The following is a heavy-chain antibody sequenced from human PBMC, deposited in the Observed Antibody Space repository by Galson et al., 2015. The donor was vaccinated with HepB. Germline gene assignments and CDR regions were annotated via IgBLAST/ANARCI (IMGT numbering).Heavy chain of an antibody. J-gene: IGHJ4*02. CDR1: GGTFSSYA. D-gene: IGHD3-22*01. CDR3: ARDRDYYDSSGYYHFDY. Sequence: SVKVSCMASGGTFSSYAISWVRQAPGQGLEWMGGIIPNFGKANYAQKFQGRVTITADASTSTAYMELSSLRSEDTAVYYCARDRDYYDSSGYYHFDYWGQGTLVTVSS. V-gene: IGHV1-69*13. CDR2: IIPNFGKA.